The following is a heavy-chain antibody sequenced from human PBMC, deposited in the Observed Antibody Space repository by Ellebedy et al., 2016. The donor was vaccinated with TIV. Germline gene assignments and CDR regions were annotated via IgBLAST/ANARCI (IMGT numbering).Heavy chain of an antibody. D-gene: IGHD3-3*01. CDR1: GYTFTRYY. Sequence: AASVKVSCKASGYTFTRYYMHWVRQAPGQGLEWMGIVNPSGGSTSYAQKLQGRVTMTRDTSTSTVYMELSRLRSEDTAVYYCARDDLEDFWSGYPDYWGQGTLVTVSS. J-gene: IGHJ4*02. CDR3: ARDDLEDFWSGYPDY. V-gene: IGHV1-46*04. CDR2: VNPSGGST.